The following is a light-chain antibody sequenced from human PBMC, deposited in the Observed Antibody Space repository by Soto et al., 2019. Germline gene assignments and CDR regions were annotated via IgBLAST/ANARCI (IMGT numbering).Light chain of an antibody. Sequence: EIVLTQSPATLSLSPGERATLSCRASQSVSNYLAWYQQKPGQAPRLLIYDATTRATGIPARFSGSGSGTDYTLTISSLESEDFAVYYCQQRTNWRITFGQGTRLEIK. CDR3: QQRTNWRIT. CDR2: DAT. CDR1: QSVSNY. J-gene: IGKJ5*01. V-gene: IGKV3-11*01.